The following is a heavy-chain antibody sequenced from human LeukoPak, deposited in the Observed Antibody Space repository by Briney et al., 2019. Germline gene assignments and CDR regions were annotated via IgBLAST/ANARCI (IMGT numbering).Heavy chain of an antibody. Sequence: ASVKVSCKASGYTFTSYGISWVRQAPGQGLEWMGWISAYSGNTNYAQKLQGRVTMITDTSTSTAYMELRSLRSDDTAVYYCARDREGYYDSSGYANFDYWGQGTPVTVSS. V-gene: IGHV1-18*01. CDR1: GYTFTSYG. CDR2: ISAYSGNT. D-gene: IGHD3-22*01. CDR3: ARDREGYYDSSGYANFDY. J-gene: IGHJ4*02.